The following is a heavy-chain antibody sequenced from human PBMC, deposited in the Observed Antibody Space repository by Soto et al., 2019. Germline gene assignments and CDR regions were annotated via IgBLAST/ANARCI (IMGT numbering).Heavy chain of an antibody. CDR1: GFTFRSFG. Sequence: PGGSLRLSCAASGFTFRSFGMYWVRQAPGKGLEWVAVISDDGSNRYYADSVKGRITISRDNSKNTLYLQMNSLRAEDTAVYYCAKDLEMAPISLLDYWGQGTLVIVSS. V-gene: IGHV3-30*18. J-gene: IGHJ4*02. CDR3: AKDLEMAPISLLDY. CDR2: ISDDGSNR. D-gene: IGHD5-12*01.